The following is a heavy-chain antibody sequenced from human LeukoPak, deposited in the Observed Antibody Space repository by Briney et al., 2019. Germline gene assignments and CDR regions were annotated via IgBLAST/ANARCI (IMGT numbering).Heavy chain of an antibody. Sequence: SETLSLTCTVSGGSISNSFYYWSWIRQPAGKGLEWIGRIYTSGSTNYNPSLKSRVTISVDTSKNQFSLKLSSVTAADTAVYYCARDNRLWFGELSDYWGQGTLVTVSS. J-gene: IGHJ4*02. CDR1: GGSISNSFYY. CDR3: ARDNRLWFGELSDY. V-gene: IGHV4-61*02. CDR2: IYTSGST. D-gene: IGHD3-10*01.